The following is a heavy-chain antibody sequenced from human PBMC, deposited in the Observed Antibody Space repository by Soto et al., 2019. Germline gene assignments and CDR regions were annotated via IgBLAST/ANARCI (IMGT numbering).Heavy chain of an antibody. CDR2: LSHEGHA. CDR1: GDSVSNSGYY. Sequence: PSETLSLTCTVSGDSVSNSGYYWGWIRQCPDKRFEWIGRLSHEGHAYDNPPLRSRVNLFADTSRNQVSLTMKSVTGADTALYFCARQVYGDYLGGNWFDPWGQGVPVTVSS. D-gene: IGHD4-17*01. J-gene: IGHJ5*02. CDR3: ARQVYGDYLGGNWFDP. V-gene: IGHV4-39*01.